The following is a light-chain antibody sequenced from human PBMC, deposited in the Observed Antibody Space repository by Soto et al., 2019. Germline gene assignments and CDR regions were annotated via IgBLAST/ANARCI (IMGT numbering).Light chain of an antibody. CDR3: QQYNNWHRALN. V-gene: IGKV3-15*01. J-gene: IGKJ4*01. CDR2: GAS. Sequence: EMVMTQSPATLSVSPGERATLSCRASQSVCSNLAWYQQKPGQAPGLLIFGASTSPTGIPASFSGCGSGTEFTLTISSLQSEDFEVYYFQQYNNWHRALNFGGGTQVESK. CDR1: QSVCSN.